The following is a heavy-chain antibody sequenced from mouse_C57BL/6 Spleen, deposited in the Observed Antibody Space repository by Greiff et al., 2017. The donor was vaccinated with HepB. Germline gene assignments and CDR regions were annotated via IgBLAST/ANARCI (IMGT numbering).Heavy chain of an antibody. CDR1: GFTFSSYA. CDR2: ISDGGSYT. J-gene: IGHJ2*01. CDR3: ARDPTTRYFDY. Sequence: EVKLMESGGGLVKPGGSLKLSCAASGFTFSSYAMSWVRQTPEKRLEWVATISDGGSYTYYPDNVKGRFTISRDNAKNNLYLQMSHLKSEDTAMYYCARDPTTRYFDYWGQGTTLTVSS. V-gene: IGHV5-4*01. D-gene: IGHD1-1*01.